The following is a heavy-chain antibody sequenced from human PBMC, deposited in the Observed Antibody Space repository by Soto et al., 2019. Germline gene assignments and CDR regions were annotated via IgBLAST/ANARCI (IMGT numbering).Heavy chain of an antibody. Sequence: GGSLRLSCAASGFTFSSYGMHWVRQAPGKGLEWVAVISYDGSNKYYADSVKGRFTISRDNSKNTRYLQMNSLRAEDTAVYYCAKDLQDIVVVVAATPLGYWGQGTLVTVSS. CDR1: GFTFSSYG. CDR2: ISYDGSNK. J-gene: IGHJ4*02. D-gene: IGHD2-15*01. V-gene: IGHV3-30*18. CDR3: AKDLQDIVVVVAATPLGY.